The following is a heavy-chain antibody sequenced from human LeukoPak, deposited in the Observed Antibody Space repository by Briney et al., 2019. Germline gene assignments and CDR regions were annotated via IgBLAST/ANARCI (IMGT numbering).Heavy chain of an antibody. CDR3: AKMGGSYDSSGYYYGDY. CDR2: MSGSGGST. D-gene: IGHD3-22*01. CDR1: GFTFSSYA. Sequence: GGSLRLSCAASGFTFSSYAMSWVRQAPGKGLEWVSAMSGSGGSTYYADSVKGRFTISRDNSKNTLYLQMNSLRAEDTAVYCCAKMGGSYDSSGYYYGDYWGQGTLVTVSS. V-gene: IGHV3-23*01. J-gene: IGHJ4*02.